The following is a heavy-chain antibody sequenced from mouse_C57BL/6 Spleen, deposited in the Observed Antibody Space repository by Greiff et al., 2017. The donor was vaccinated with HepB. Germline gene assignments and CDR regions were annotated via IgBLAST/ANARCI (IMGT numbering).Heavy chain of an antibody. V-gene: IGHV1-64*01. CDR2: IHPNSGST. J-gene: IGHJ4*01. CDR3: ARWGDDYDAMDY. CDR1: GYTFTSYW. Sequence: VKLQQPGAELVKPGASVKLSCKASGYTFTSYWMHWVKQRPGQGLEWIGMIHPNSGSTNYNEKFKSKATLTVDKSSSTAYMQLSSLTSEDSAVYYCARWGDDYDAMDYWGQGTSVTVSS.